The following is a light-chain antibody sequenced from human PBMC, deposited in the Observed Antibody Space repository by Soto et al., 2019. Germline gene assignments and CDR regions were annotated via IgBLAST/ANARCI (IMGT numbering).Light chain of an antibody. CDR3: QQYDNLPLT. CDR2: DAS. J-gene: IGKJ4*01. Sequence: DIQMTQSTSSLSASVGDRVTITCQASQDISNYLNWYQQKPGKAPKLLIYDASNLETGVPSRFSGSGSGTDFTFTISSLQPEDIATYYCQQYDNLPLTLGGGTKVDSK. CDR1: QDISNY. V-gene: IGKV1-33*01.